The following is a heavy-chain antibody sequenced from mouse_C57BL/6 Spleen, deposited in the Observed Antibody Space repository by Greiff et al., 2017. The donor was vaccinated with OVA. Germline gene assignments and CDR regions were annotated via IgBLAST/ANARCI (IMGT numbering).Heavy chain of an antibody. D-gene: IGHD2-4*01. J-gene: IGHJ1*03. CDR2: INPCVGYT. Sequence: QVQLQQSGAELAKPGASVKLSCKASGYTFTSYWMHWVKQRPGQGLEWIGYINPCVGYTKYNPKFKDQATLTADNSSSTAYMQLSSLTYEDAAVYYGARDYDYWYFDVWGTGTTVTVSS. CDR1: GYTFTSYW. V-gene: IGHV1-7*01. CDR3: ARDYDYWYFDV.